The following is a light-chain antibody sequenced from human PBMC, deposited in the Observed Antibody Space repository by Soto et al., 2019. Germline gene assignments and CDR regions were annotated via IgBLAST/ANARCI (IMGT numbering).Light chain of an antibody. J-gene: IGKJ4*01. CDR3: HQRSDWPLT. V-gene: IGKV3-11*01. CDR2: TAS. CDR1: QSISRY. Sequence: EIFLTQSPATLSLSPGERATLSCRASQSISRYLAWYQQKPGQAPRLLIYTASNRATGIPARFSGSGSGTDFTITISSLEPDDFAVYYCHQRSDWPLTFGGGTKVEIK.